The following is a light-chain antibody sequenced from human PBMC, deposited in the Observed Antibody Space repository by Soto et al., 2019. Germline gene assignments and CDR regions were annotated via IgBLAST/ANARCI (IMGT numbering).Light chain of an antibody. J-gene: IGLJ3*02. CDR2: GNS. CDR3: QSYDSSLTGWGV. Sequence: QSVLTQPPSVSGAPGQRVTISCTGSSSNIGAGYDVHWYQQLPGTAPKLLIYGNSNRPSGVPDRFSGSKSGTSASLAITGLQAEDEADYECQSYDSSLTGWGVFGGGTQLTVL. CDR1: SSNIGAGYD. V-gene: IGLV1-40*01.